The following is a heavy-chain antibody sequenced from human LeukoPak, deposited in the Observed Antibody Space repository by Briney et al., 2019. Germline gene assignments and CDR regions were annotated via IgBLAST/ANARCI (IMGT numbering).Heavy chain of an antibody. CDR3: ARGPGYSSTTDAFEI. V-gene: IGHV4-39*07. J-gene: IGHJ3*02. Sequence: SETLSLTCTVSGGSISSSSYYWGWIRQPPGKGLEWIGSNYYTGNTYYNPSLKSRVNISVDTYKNQFSLKLSPVTAADTAVYYCARGPGYSSTTDAFEIWGQGTMVTVSS. CDR2: NYYTGNT. D-gene: IGHD6-13*01. CDR1: GGSISSSSYY.